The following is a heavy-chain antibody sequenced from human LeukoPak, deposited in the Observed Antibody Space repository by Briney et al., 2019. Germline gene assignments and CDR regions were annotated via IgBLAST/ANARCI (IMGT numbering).Heavy chain of an antibody. CDR3: VKITSVTGGDC. Sequence: GGSLRLSCSASGFTFSAYAMYWVRQAPGKGLEYVSGISNNGGSSFYADSVKGRFTISRDNSKNTLYLQMSSLRAEDTAVYYRVKITSVTGGDCWGQGTRLTVSS. CDR2: ISNNGGSS. J-gene: IGHJ4*02. V-gene: IGHV3-64D*09. D-gene: IGHD1-1*01. CDR1: GFTFSAYA.